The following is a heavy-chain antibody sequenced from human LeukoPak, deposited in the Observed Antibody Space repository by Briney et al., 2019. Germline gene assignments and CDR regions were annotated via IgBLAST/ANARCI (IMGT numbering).Heavy chain of an antibody. D-gene: IGHD2-21*02. CDR3: AKVKTDILIPDS. J-gene: IGHJ4*02. CDR2: IRFDGSNT. Sequence: GGSLRLSCVASGFTFRLFGMHWVRQAPGKGLEWVSFIRFDGSNTYHADSVKGRFTIPRDNSKNTLYLQMNSLTSADTAVYYCAKVKTDILIPDSWGQGTLVTVSS. CDR1: GFTFRLFG. V-gene: IGHV3-30*02.